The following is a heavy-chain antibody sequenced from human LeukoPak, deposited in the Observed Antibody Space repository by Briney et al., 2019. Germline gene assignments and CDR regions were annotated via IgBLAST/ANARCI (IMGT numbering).Heavy chain of an antibody. Sequence: SETLSRTCTVSGGSISSSSYYWGWIRQPPGKGLEWIGSIYYSGSTYYNPSLKRRVTISVDTSKNQFSLKLSSVTAADTAVYYCARQGSSGSEVDYWGQGTLVTVSS. CDR1: GGSISSSSYY. V-gene: IGHV4-39*01. D-gene: IGHD6-19*01. CDR2: IYYSGST. CDR3: ARQGSSGSEVDY. J-gene: IGHJ4*02.